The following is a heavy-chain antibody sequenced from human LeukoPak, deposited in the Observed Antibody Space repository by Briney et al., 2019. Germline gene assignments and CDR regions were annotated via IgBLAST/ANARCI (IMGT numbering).Heavy chain of an antibody. CDR3: ARDGGSGTPLDY. V-gene: IGHV3-74*01. CDR2: INSDGSST. CDR1: GFNLSKLW. Sequence: GSLELSRAASGFNLSKLWMQRVPPVPGKGAGLVSRINSDGSSTRYADSVKGRFTISRDNAKNTLYLQMNSLRAEDTAVYYCARDGGSGTPLDYWGQGTLVTVSS. D-gene: IGHD3-10*01. J-gene: IGHJ4*02.